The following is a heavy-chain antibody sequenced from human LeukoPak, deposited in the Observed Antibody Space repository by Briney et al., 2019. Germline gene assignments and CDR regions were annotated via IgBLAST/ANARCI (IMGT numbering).Heavy chain of an antibody. J-gene: IGHJ4*02. CDR1: GYTFTGYY. D-gene: IGHD2-2*01. CDR2: INPNSGAT. V-gene: IGHV1-2*02. CDR3: ARSDEYASEYYLDY. Sequence: GASVKDSCKASGYTFTGYYMSWVRQAPGQEFEWMGWINPNSGATKCAQNFQGRVNMTRHTSITAAYMEVSGLTFDDTAVYYCARSDEYASEYYLDYWGQGTLVTVSS.